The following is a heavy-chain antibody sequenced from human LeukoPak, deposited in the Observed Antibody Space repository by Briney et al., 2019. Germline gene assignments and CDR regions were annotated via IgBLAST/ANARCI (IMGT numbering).Heavy chain of an antibody. CDR3: AKGGRGAYYYYYMDV. Sequence: GGSLRLSCAASGFTFSSYAMSWVPQAPGKGLEWVSAISGSGGSTYYADSVKGRFTISRDNSKNTLYLQMNSLRAEDTAVYYCAKGGRGAYYYYYMDVWGKGTTVTVSS. CDR1: GFTFSSYA. CDR2: ISGSGGST. D-gene: IGHD2-15*01. V-gene: IGHV3-23*01. J-gene: IGHJ6*03.